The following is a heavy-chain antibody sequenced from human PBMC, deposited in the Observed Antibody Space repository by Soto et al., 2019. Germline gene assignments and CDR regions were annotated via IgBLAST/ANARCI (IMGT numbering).Heavy chain of an antibody. D-gene: IGHD4-17*01. CDR2: IYYSGST. CDR1: GGSISSSSYY. CDR3: ARLGRTTVTSYYYYYYGMDV. V-gene: IGHV4-39*01. J-gene: IGHJ6*02. Sequence: QLQLQESGPGLVKPSETLSLTCTVSGGSISSSSYYWGWIRQPPGKGLEWIGSIYYSGSTYYNPSLKSRVPISVDTSKNQFSLKLSSVTAADTAVYYCARLGRTTVTSYYYYYYGMDVWGQGTTVTVSS.